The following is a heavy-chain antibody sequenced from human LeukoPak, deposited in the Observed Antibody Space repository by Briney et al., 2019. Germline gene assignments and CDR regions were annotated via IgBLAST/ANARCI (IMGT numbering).Heavy chain of an antibody. J-gene: IGHJ4*02. D-gene: IGHD6-13*01. CDR3: AKAATAASHHFDY. Sequence: QPGGSLRLSCAASGFTFSSDGIHWVRQAPGKGLEWVAFIRYDGSDKYYAASVKGRFTISRDNSKNTLYLQMYSLRAEDTAVYYCAKAATAASHHFDYWGQGTLVTVSS. CDR2: IRYDGSDK. CDR1: GFTFSSDG. V-gene: IGHV3-30*02.